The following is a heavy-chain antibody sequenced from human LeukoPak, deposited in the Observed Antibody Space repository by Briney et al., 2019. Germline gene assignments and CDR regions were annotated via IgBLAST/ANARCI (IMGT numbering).Heavy chain of an antibody. J-gene: IGHJ5*02. CDR3: ARYYGDYGRWFDP. CDR1: GFTFSSYS. CDR2: ISSSSSYI. D-gene: IGHD4-17*01. Sequence: GGSLRLSCAASGFTFSSYSMNWVRQAPGKGLEWVSSISSSSSYIYYADSVKGRFTISRDNAKNSQYLQMNSLRAEDTAVYYCARYYGDYGRWFDPWGQGTLVTVSS. V-gene: IGHV3-21*01.